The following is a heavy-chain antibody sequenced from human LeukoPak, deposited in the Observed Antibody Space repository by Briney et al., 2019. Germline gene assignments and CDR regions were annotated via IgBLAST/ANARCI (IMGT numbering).Heavy chain of an antibody. J-gene: IGHJ4*02. D-gene: IGHD2-2*01. Sequence: PGRSLRLSCAASGFTFSSYAMHWVRQAPGKGLEWVAVISYDGSNKYYADSVKGRFTISRDNSKNTLYLQMNSLRAEDTAVYYCARDSKEYQLLGPLDYWGQGTLVTVSS. CDR3: ARDSKEYQLLGPLDY. CDR2: ISYDGSNK. CDR1: GFTFSSYA. V-gene: IGHV3-30-3*01.